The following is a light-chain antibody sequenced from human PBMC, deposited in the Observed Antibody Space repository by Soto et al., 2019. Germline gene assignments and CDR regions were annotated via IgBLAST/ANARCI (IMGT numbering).Light chain of an antibody. V-gene: IGLV2-14*01. CDR3: SSYTSSSTENV. Sequence: SALTQPASGSGSAGQSITISCTGTSSDVGGYNYVSWYQQHPGKVPKLMIYEVSNRPSGVSNRFSGSKFGNTASLTISGLQAEDEADYYCSSYTSSSTENVFGTGTKV. CDR1: SSDVGGYNY. CDR2: EVS. J-gene: IGLJ1*01.